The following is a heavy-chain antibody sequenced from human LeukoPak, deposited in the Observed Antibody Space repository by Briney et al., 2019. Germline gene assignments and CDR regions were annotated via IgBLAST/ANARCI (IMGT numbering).Heavy chain of an antibody. V-gene: IGHV1-69*04. CDR1: GGTFSSYA. CDR3: ARAQSEYYYGSGSYTRAYFDY. CDR2: IIPILGIA. D-gene: IGHD3-10*01. Sequence: SVKVSCKGSGGTFSSYAISWVRQAPGQGLEWMGRIIPILGIANYAQKFQGRVTITADKSTNTGYMELSSLRSEDTAVYHCARAQSEYYYGSGSYTRAYFDYWGQGTLVTVSS. J-gene: IGHJ4*02.